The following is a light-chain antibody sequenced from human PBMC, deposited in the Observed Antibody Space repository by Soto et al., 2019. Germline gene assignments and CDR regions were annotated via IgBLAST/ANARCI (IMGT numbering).Light chain of an antibody. V-gene: IGKV3-20*01. Sequence: LSQSVVTLSLSPGERATLSCRAAESVVSNYLAWYQLKPGQAPRLLIYGASSRATGIPDRFSGSGSGTEFTLTISCLQPDDFARFCCQHYDYHPNPSGGGAKV. CDR3: QHYDYHPNP. CDR1: ESVVSNY. J-gene: IGKJ4*01. CDR2: GAS.